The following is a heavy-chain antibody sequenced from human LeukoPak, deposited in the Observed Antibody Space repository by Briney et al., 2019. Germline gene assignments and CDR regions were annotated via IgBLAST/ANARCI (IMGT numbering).Heavy chain of an antibody. J-gene: IGHJ3*02. Sequence: SETLSLTCTVSGGSISSSSYYWGWIRQPPGKGLEWIGSIYYSGSTYYNPSLKSRVTISVDTSKNQFSLKLSSVTAPDTAVYYCAREGVFGTPAPAFDIWGQGTMVTVSS. CDR1: GGSISSSSYY. CDR3: AREGVFGTPAPAFDI. CDR2: IYYSGST. D-gene: IGHD2-8*01. V-gene: IGHV4-39*07.